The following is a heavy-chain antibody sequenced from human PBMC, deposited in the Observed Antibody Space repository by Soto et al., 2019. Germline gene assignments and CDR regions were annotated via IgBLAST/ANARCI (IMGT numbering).Heavy chain of an antibody. CDR3: ARVLNYDSSGYYVKYYFDY. J-gene: IGHJ4*02. Sequence: QVQLVESGGGVVQPERSLRLSCAASGFTFSSYAMHWVRQAPGKGLEWVAVISYDGSNKYYADSVKGRFTISRDNSKNTLYLQMNSLRAEDTAVYYCARVLNYDSSGYYVKYYFDYWGQGTLVTVSS. D-gene: IGHD3-22*01. CDR2: ISYDGSNK. CDR1: GFTFSSYA. V-gene: IGHV3-30-3*01.